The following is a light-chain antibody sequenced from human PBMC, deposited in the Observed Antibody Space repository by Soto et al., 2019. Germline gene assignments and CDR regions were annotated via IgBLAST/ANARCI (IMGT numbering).Light chain of an antibody. CDR1: QSVSSNY. V-gene: IGKV3-20*01. J-gene: IGKJ1*01. CDR3: QQYGSSPDT. Sequence: EIVLTQSPGTLSLSPGERATLSCRASQSVSSNYLAWYQQKPGQAPRLLIYGASSRATGIPDRFSGSGSGTDFTLTISRLAPEDFAVYYCQQYGSSPDTVGQGTKVDSK. CDR2: GAS.